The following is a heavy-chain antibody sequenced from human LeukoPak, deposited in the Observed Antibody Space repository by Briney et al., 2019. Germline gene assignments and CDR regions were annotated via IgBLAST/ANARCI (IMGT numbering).Heavy chain of an antibody. J-gene: IGHJ4*02. D-gene: IGHD3-22*01. V-gene: IGHV1-46*01. CDR2: IKPSGAST. CDR1: GYTFTSYY. Sequence: ASVKVSCKASGYTFTSYYMHWVRQAPGQGLEWMGIIKPSGASTSYAQKFQGRVTMTRDTSTSTCYMELSSLRSEDTAVYYCARGGPTYYYDSSGYGFDYWGQGTLVTVSS. CDR3: ARGGPTYYYDSSGYGFDY.